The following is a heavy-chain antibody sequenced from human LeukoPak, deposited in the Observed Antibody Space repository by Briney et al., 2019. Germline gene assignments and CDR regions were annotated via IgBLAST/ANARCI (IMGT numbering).Heavy chain of an antibody. D-gene: IGHD2-21*02. CDR2: IWYDGSNK. CDR1: GFTFSSYG. J-gene: IGHJ3*02. Sequence: AGSLRLSCAASGFTFSSYGMHWVRQAPGKGLEWVAVIWYDGSNKYYADSVKGRFTISRDNSKNTLYLQVNSLRAEDTAVYYCARDRLVVTADAFDIWGQGTMVTVSS. V-gene: IGHV3-33*01. CDR3: ARDRLVVTADAFDI.